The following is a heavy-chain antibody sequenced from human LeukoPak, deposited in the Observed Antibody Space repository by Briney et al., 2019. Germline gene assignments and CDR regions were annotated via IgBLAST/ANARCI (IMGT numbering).Heavy chain of an antibody. CDR2: IYYSGST. CDR1: GGSISSSSYY. CDR3: STRSPCCGGDCYSSDLHWYLDL. J-gene: IGHJ2*01. V-gene: IGHV4-39*01. Sequence: PSETLSLTCTVSGGSISSSSYYWGWIRQPPGKGLEWIGSIYYSGSTYYNPSLKGRVTISVDTSKNQFSLKLSSVTAADTAVYYCSTRSPCCGGDCYSSDLHWYLDLWGRGTLVT. D-gene: IGHD2-21*02.